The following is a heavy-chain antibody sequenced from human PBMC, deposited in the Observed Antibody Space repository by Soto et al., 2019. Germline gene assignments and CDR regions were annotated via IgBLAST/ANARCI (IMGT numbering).Heavy chain of an antibody. D-gene: IGHD3-10*01. CDR2: INAGNGNI. CDR1: GYTFTSYA. V-gene: IGHV1-3*01. J-gene: IGHJ4*03. CDR3: ARDPSYFGSGSYFPDRFDY. Sequence: ASVKVSCKASGYTFTSYAMHWVRQAPGQRLEWMGWINAGNGNIKYSQKFQGRVTFTRDTSASTAYMELSSLRSEDTAVYYCARDPSYFGSGSYFPDRFDYWGKGTTVIVSS.